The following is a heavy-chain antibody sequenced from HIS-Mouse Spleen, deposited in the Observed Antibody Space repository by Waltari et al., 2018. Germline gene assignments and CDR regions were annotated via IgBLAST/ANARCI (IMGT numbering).Heavy chain of an antibody. D-gene: IGHD5-12*01. CDR1: GGPISSSSYS. J-gene: IGHJ4*02. CDR3: ARSGYDKGGFDY. Sequence: QLQLQESGPGLVKPSETLSLTCTVSGGPISSSSYSWVWIRQPPGKGLEWFGSIYYSGSTYYNPSLKSRVTISVDTSKNQFSLKLSSVTAADTAVYYCARSGYDKGGFDYWGQGTLVTVSS. CDR2: IYYSGST. V-gene: IGHV4-39*07.